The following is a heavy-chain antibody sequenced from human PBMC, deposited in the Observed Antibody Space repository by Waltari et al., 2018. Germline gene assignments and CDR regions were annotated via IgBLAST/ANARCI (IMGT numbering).Heavy chain of an antibody. V-gene: IGHV3-30*02. CDR1: GFSFSSYG. J-gene: IGHJ4*02. CDR3: FLGTLGELRGFDY. D-gene: IGHD3-16*01. CDR2: IRYDGSKE. Sequence: QVQLVESGGGMVQPGGSLRLSCAASGFSFSSYGMHWVRQAPGKGLEWVAFIRYDGSKEYYADSVKGRFTISRDNSKNTLYLQMNSLRPEDTAVYYAFLGTLGELRGFDYWGQGTLVTVAS.